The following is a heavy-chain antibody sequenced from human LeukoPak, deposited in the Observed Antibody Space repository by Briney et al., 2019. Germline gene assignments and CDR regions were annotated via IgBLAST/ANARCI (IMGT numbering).Heavy chain of an antibody. CDR2: FYTSGST. CDR3: AKGDTD. D-gene: IGHD5-18*01. Sequence: SETLSLTCTISGGSINDYYWSWFRQPAGKGLEWIGRFYTSGSTYYHPSLKSRVTMSVDTSRNQFSLKVTSVTAADTAIYHCAKGDTDWGQGTLVTVSS. CDR1: GGSINDYY. V-gene: IGHV4-4*07. J-gene: IGHJ4*02.